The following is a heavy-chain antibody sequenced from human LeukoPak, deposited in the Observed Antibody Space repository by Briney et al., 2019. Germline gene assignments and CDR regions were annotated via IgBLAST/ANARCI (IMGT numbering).Heavy chain of an antibody. CDR3: AKSGGYGIIDY. D-gene: IGHD1-26*01. V-gene: IGHV4-39*01. CDR2: IYSSGST. Sequence: SETLSLTCAVSGASISGSNYYWGWIRQPPGKGLEWIGNIYSSGSTYYNASLQSRVTISIDTSKNQFSLRLNSVTAADTAMYYCAKSGGYGIIDYWGQGTRVTVSS. CDR1: GASISGSNYY. J-gene: IGHJ4*02.